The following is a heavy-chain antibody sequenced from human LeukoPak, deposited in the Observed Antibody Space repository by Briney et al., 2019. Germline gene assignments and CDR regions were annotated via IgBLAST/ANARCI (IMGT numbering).Heavy chain of an antibody. Sequence: GGSLRLSCAASGFTLSSWAINWVRQAPGKGRDGVQPISGNGHAYYADSVEGRFTISRDNSKNTLYLQKNSLRAEDTAVYYCAKRGAEVGTTVAPGDYWGQGTLLTVSS. CDR1: GFTLSSWA. D-gene: IGHD1-26*01. CDR3: AKRGAEVGTTVAPGDY. J-gene: IGHJ4*02. CDR2: ISGNGHA. V-gene: IGHV3-23*01.